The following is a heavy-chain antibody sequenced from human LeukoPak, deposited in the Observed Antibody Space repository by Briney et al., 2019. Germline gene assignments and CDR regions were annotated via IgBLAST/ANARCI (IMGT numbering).Heavy chain of an antibody. V-gene: IGHV4-39*01. J-gene: IGHJ4*02. Sequence: PSETLSLTRTVSGGSISSSSYYWGWIRQPPGKGLEWIGSIYYSGSTYYNPSLKSRVTISVDTSKNQFSLKLSSVTASDTAVYYCARSELLFDYWGQGTLVTVSS. CDR2: IYYSGST. D-gene: IGHD1-7*01. CDR3: ARSELLFDY. CDR1: GGSISSSSYY.